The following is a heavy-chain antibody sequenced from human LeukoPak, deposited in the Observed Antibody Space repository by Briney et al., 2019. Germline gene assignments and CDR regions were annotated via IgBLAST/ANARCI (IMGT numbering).Heavy chain of an antibody. CDR2: INHSGST. J-gene: IGHJ4*02. CDR1: GGSFSGYY. CDR3: ARDSGRANRFDY. D-gene: IGHD1-26*01. Sequence: SETLTLTCAVYGGSFSGYYWSWIRQPPGKGLEWIGEINHSGSTKYNPSLKSRVTISVDTSKNQFSLKLSSVTAADTAVYYCARDSGRANRFDYWGQGTLVTVSS. V-gene: IGHV4-34*01.